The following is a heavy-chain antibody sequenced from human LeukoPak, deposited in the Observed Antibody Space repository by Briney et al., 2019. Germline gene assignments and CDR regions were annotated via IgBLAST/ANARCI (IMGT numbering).Heavy chain of an antibody. D-gene: IGHD3-10*01. CDR3: ARSQCITMVRGVIIYDY. Sequence: ASVKVSCKASGYTFTGYYMHWVRQAPGQGLEWMGWINPNSGGTNYAQKFQGRVTMTRDTSISTAYMELSRLRSDDTAVYYCARSQCITMVRGVIIYDYWGQGTLVTVSS. CDR1: GYTFTGYY. CDR2: INPNSGGT. V-gene: IGHV1-2*02. J-gene: IGHJ4*02.